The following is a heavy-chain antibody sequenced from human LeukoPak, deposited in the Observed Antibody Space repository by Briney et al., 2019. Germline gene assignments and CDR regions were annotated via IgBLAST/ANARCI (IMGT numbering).Heavy chain of an antibody. CDR2: IYPSGGST. CDR3: ARLYDISNSWFDP. V-gene: IGHV1-46*03. CDR1: GYTFTTYY. Sequence: ASVKVSCEASGYTFTTYYMHWVRQAPGQGLEWMGMIYPSGGSTSYAQKFQGRVTMTRDTSTSTIYMEMSSLRSEDTAVYYCARLYDISNSWFDPWGQGTLVTVSS. D-gene: IGHD3-9*01. J-gene: IGHJ5*02.